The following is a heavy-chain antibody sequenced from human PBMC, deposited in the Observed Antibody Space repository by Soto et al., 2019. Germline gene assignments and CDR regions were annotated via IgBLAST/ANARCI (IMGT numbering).Heavy chain of an antibody. CDR2: IDPSDSYT. CDR3: ARRVRIAVAGTDYYGMDV. CDR1: GYSFTSYW. V-gene: IGHV5-10-1*01. D-gene: IGHD6-19*01. J-gene: IGHJ6*01. Sequence: PGESLKISCKGSGYSFTSYWISWVRQMPGKGLEWMGRIDPSDSYTNYSPSFQGHVTISADKSISTAYLQWSSLKASDTAMYYCARRVRIAVAGTDYYGMDVWGQGTKVTVTA.